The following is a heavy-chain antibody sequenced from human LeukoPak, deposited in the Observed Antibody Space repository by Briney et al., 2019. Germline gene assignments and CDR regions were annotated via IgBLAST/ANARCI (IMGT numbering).Heavy chain of an antibody. D-gene: IGHD2-2*01. CDR2: IYYSGST. CDR3: ASYQLLSSRLNTFDY. J-gene: IGHJ4*02. V-gene: IGHV4-59*12. Sequence: SETLSLTCTVSGGSISSYYWSWIRQPPGKGLEWIGYIYYSGSTYYNPSLKSRVTISVDTSKNQFSLKLSSVTAADTAVYYCASYQLLSSRLNTFDYWGQGTLVTVSS. CDR1: GGSISSYY.